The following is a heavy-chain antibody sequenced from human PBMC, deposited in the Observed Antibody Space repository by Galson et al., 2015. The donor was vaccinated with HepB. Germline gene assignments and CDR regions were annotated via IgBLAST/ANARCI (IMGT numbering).Heavy chain of an antibody. CDR2: ISGSGGST. CDR1: GFTFSSYA. CDR3: AKEGLDIVVVPAAYGEYFQH. Sequence: SLRLSCAASGFTFSSYAMSWVRQAPGKGLEWVSAISGSGGSTYYADSVKGRFTISRDNSKNTLYLQMNSLRAEDTAVYYCAKEGLDIVVVPAAYGEYFQHWCQGTLVTVSS. V-gene: IGHV3-23*01. D-gene: IGHD2-2*03. J-gene: IGHJ1*01.